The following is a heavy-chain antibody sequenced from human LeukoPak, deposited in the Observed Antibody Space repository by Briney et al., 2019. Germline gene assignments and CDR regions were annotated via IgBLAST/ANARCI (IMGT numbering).Heavy chain of an antibody. CDR2: IYYSGST. V-gene: IGHV4-31*03. CDR3: AADHVKTYYYGSGSAPKGAPHYYYYGMDV. CDR1: GGSISSGGYY. J-gene: IGHJ6*02. Sequence: SETLSLTCTVSGGSISSGGYYWSWIRQHSGKGLEWIGYIYYSGSTYYNPSLKSRVTISVDASKNQFSLKLSSVTAADTAVYYCAADHVKTYYYGSGSAPKGAPHYYYYGMDVWGQGTTVTVSS. D-gene: IGHD3-10*01.